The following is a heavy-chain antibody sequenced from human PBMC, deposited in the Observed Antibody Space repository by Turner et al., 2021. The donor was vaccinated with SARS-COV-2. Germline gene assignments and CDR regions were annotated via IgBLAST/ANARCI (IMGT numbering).Heavy chain of an antibody. J-gene: IGHJ5*02. CDR2: VYYDSRST. Sequence: QVQLQESGPGLVKPSETLSLTCTVSGDSISRFYWTLIRQPPGKGLEWSGYVYYDSRSTMYNPSLKNRVIVSVDTSKNQFSLELKSVTAADTAIYFCARDFATVPGAISFDPWGQGILVTVSS. V-gene: IGHV4-59*01. D-gene: IGHD3-10*01. CDR1: GDSISRFY. CDR3: ARDFATVPGAISFDP.